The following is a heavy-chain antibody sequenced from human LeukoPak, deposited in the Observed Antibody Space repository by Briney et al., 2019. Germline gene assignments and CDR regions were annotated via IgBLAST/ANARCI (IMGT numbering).Heavy chain of an antibody. CDR2: IIPIFGTA. V-gene: IGHV1-69*13. CDR1: GGTFSSYA. J-gene: IGHJ5*02. D-gene: IGHD3-22*01. CDR3: ARDHYDDNWFDP. Sequence: SVKVSCKASGGTFSSYAISWVRQAPGEGLEWMGGIIPIFGTANYAQKFQGRVTITADESTSTAYMELSSLRSEDTAVYYCARDHYDDNWFDPWGQGTLVTVSS.